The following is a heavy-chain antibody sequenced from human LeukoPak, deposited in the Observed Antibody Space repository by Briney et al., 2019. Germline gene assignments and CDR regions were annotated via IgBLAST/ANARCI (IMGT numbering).Heavy chain of an antibody. J-gene: IGHJ5*02. V-gene: IGHV1-2*02. CDR3: ARAPPHPDNWFDP. CDR2: INPNSGGT. CDR1: GYTFTSYY. Sequence: ASVKVSCKASGYTFTSYYMHWVRQAPGQGLEWMGWINPNSGGTNYAQKFQGRVTMTRDTSISTAYMELSRLRSDDTAVYYCARAPPHPDNWFDPWGQGTLVTVSS.